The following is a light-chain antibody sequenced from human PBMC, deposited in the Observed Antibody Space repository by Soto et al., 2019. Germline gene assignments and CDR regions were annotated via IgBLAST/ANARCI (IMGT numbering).Light chain of an antibody. Sequence: EIVMTQSPATLSVSPGGRATLSCRASQSVNSNLAWYQQKPGQAPRILIYGASTRATAIPARFSGSGSGTEFTLTISSLQSEDFAVYYCQQYNDWPRTFGGGTKV. CDR3: QQYNDWPRT. V-gene: IGKV3-15*01. CDR2: GAS. CDR1: QSVNSN. J-gene: IGKJ4*01.